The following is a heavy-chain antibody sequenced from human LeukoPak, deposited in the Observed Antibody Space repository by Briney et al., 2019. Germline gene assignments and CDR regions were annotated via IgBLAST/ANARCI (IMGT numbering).Heavy chain of an antibody. CDR3: ARVLPPVRARTFITMIRGATTGPYIWFDP. Sequence: GSLRLSCAASGFTFSSYAMSWIRQPPGKGLEWIGEINHSEDTNYNPSLKSRVTISVDTSKSQFSLNLTSVTAADTAVYYCARVLPPVRARTFITMIRGATTGPYIWFDPWGQGTLVTVSS. CDR2: INHSEDT. V-gene: IGHV4-34*01. CDR1: GFTFSSYA. J-gene: IGHJ5*02. D-gene: IGHD3-10*01.